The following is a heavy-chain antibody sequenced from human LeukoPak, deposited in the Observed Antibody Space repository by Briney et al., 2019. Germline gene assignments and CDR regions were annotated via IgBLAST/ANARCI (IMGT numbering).Heavy chain of an antibody. V-gene: IGHV3-21*01. Sequence: GGSLRLSCAASGFTFSSYSMNWVRQAPGKGLEWVSSISSSSSYIYYADSVKGRFTISRDNAKNSLYLQMNSLRAEDTAVYYCARDGPWFGESPAFDIWGQGTIVTVSS. CDR1: GFTFSSYS. J-gene: IGHJ3*02. D-gene: IGHD3-10*01. CDR2: ISSSSSYI. CDR3: ARDGPWFGESPAFDI.